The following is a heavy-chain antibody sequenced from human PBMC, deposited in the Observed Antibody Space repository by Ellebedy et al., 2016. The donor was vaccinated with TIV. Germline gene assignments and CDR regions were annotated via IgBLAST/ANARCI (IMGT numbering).Heavy chain of an antibody. D-gene: IGHD3-10*01. Sequence: SETLSLTXTVSGGSISSYYWSWIRQPPGKGLEWIGYIYYSGSTNYNPSLKSRVTISVDTSKNQFSLKLSSVTAADTAVYYCARDTGGSGSYWFDPWGQGTLVTVSS. CDR3: ARDTGGSGSYWFDP. CDR2: IYYSGST. J-gene: IGHJ5*02. CDR1: GGSISSYY. V-gene: IGHV4-59*01.